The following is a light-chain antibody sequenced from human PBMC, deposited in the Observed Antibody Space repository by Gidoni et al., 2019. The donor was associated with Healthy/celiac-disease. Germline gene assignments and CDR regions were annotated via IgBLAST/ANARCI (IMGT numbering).Light chain of an antibody. Sequence: QSALTQPASVPRSPGQSIPISCTGTSSDVGSYNLVSWYQQHPGKAPKLMIYEGSKRPSGVSNRFSGSKSGNTASLTISGLQAEDEADYYCCSYAGSSTPYVFGTGTKVTVL. CDR3: CSYAGSSTPYV. V-gene: IGLV2-23*01. J-gene: IGLJ1*01. CDR2: EGS. CDR1: SSDVGSYNL.